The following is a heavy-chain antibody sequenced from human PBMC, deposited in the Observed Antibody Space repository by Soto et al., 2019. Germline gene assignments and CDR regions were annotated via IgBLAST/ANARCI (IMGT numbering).Heavy chain of an antibody. CDR3: ARESSDSGSFDY. Sequence: QVQLVESGGGVVQPGRSLRLSCAASGFTFSSYGMHWVRQAPGKGLEWVAVIWYDGSNKYYADSVKGRFTISRDNSKNTLYLLMNSLRAEDTAVYYCARESSDSGSFDYWGQGTLVTVSS. CDR1: GFTFSSYG. D-gene: IGHD3-10*01. J-gene: IGHJ4*02. CDR2: IWYDGSNK. V-gene: IGHV3-33*01.